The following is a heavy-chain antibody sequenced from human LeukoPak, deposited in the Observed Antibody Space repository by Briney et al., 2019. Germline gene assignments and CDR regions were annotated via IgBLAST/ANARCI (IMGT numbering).Heavy chain of an antibody. Sequence: ASVKVSCKASGYTFTGYYMYWVRQAPGQGLEWMGWINPNSGGTNYAQKFQGRVTMTRDTSISTAYMELSRLRSDDTAVYYCARGYCSSTSCSNWFDPWGQGTLVTVSS. V-gene: IGHV1-2*02. CDR2: INPNSGGT. D-gene: IGHD2-2*01. CDR3: ARGYCSSTSCSNWFDP. J-gene: IGHJ5*02. CDR1: GYTFTGYY.